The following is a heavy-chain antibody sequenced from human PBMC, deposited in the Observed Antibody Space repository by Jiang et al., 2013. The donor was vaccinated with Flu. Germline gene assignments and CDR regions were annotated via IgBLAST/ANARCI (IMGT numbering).Heavy chain of an antibody. V-gene: IGHV1-18*01. CDR1: GYTFTSYG. CDR2: ISAYNGNT. J-gene: IGHJ1*01. D-gene: IGHD6-6*01. CDR3: ARDRDRQLVPDEYFQH. Sequence: KASGYTFTSYGISWVRQAPGQGLEWMGWISAYNGNTNYAQKLQGRVTMTTDTSTSTAYMELRSLRSDDTAVYYCARDRDRQLVPDEYFQHWGQGTLVTVSS.